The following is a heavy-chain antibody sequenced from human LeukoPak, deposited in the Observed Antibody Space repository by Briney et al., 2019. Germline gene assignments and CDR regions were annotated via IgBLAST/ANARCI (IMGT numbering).Heavy chain of an antibody. CDR2: IYYSGST. J-gene: IGHJ4*02. V-gene: IGHV4-59*12. Sequence: SETLSLTCTVSGGSISSYYWSWIRQPPGKGLEWIGYIYYSGSTNYNPSLKSRVTISVDTSKNQFSPKLSSVTAADTAVYYCARARVGATIDYWGQGTLVTVSS. CDR3: ARARVGATIDY. D-gene: IGHD1-26*01. CDR1: GGSISSYY.